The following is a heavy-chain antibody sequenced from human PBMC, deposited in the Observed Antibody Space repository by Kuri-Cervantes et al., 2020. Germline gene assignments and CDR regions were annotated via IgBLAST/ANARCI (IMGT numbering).Heavy chain of an antibody. V-gene: IGHV1-45*02. Sequence: SVKVSCKASGYTFTSYAMHWVRQAPGQALEWMGWITPFNGNTNYAQKFQDRVTITRDRSMSTAYMELSRLRSDDTAVYYCARAEAGIAAAGLVDYWGQGTLVTVSS. CDR1: GYTFTSYA. CDR2: ITPFNGNT. J-gene: IGHJ4*02. D-gene: IGHD6-13*01. CDR3: ARAEAGIAAAGLVDY.